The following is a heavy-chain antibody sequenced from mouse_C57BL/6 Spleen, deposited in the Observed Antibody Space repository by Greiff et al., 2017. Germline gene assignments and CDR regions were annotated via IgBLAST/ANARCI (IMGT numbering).Heavy chain of an antibody. CDR3: ARYTRYDRYFDV. Sequence: DVKLVESGPGLAKPSQTLSLTCSVTGYSITSDYWNWIRKFPGNKLEYMGYISYSGSTYYNPSLKSRISITRDTSKNQYYLQLNSVTTEDTATDYCARYTRYDRYFDVWGTGTTVTVSS. CDR1: GYSITSDY. J-gene: IGHJ1*03. D-gene: IGHD2-12*01. V-gene: IGHV3-8*01. CDR2: ISYSGST.